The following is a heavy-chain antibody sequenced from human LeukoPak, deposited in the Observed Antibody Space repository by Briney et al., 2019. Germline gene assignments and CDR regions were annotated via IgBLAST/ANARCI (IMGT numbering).Heavy chain of an antibody. CDR1: GGTFSSYA. CDR2: IIPILGIA. Sequence: ASVKVSCKASGGTFSSYAISWVRQAPGQGLEWMGRIIPILGIADYAQKFQGRVTITADKSTSTAYMELSSLRSEDTAVYYCARAQYYYDSSGYVSSWFDPWGQGTLVTVPS. D-gene: IGHD3-22*01. CDR3: ARAQYYYDSSGYVSSWFDP. J-gene: IGHJ5*02. V-gene: IGHV1-69*04.